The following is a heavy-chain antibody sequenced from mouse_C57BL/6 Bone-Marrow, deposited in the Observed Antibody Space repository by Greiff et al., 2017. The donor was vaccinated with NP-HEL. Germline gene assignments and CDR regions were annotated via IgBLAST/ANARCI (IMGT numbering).Heavy chain of an antibody. D-gene: IGHD1-1*01. Sequence: EVQLQQSGPGLVKPSQSLSLTCSVTGYSITSGYYWNWIRQFPGNKLEWMGYISYDGSNNYNPSLKNRISITRDTSKNQFFLKLNSVTTEDTATYYCARDLGSNYFDYWGQGTTLTVSS. CDR3: ARDLGSNYFDY. CDR1: GYSITSGYY. V-gene: IGHV3-6*01. CDR2: ISYDGSN. J-gene: IGHJ2*01.